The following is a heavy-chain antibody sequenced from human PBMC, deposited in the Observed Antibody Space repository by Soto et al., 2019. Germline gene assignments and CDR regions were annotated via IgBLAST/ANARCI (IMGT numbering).Heavy chain of an antibody. V-gene: IGHV4-59*01. D-gene: IGHD3-22*01. CDR2: IYYSGST. CDR1: GGSISSYY. Sequence: SETLSLTCTVSGGSISSYYWSWIRQPPGKGLEWIGYIYYSGSTNYNPSLKSRVTISVDTSKNQFSLKLSSVTAADTAVYYCARLRIHAHSYDSSPANWFDPWGQGTLVTVSS. J-gene: IGHJ5*02. CDR3: ARLRIHAHSYDSSPANWFDP.